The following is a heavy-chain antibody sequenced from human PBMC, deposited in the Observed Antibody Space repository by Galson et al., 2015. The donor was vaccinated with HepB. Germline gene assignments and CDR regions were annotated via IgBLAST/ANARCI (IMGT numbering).Heavy chain of an antibody. Sequence: SLRLSCGASGFTFSNYNMHWVRQAPGKGLEWVSIISGTGGTIFYADSVKGRFTISRDNSKNTLYLQMNSLRAEDTAVYYCAKKPWTVVGNNFLDPWGQGTLVTVSS. CDR1: GFTFSNYN. J-gene: IGHJ5*02. D-gene: IGHD4-23*01. V-gene: IGHV3-23*01. CDR3: AKKPWTVVGNNFLDP. CDR2: ISGTGGTI.